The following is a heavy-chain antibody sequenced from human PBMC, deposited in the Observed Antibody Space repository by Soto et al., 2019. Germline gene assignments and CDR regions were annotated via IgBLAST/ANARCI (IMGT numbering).Heavy chain of an antibody. Sequence: QVQLVESGGGVVQPGRSLRLSCAASGFTFSSYGMHWVRQAPGKGLEWVAVIWYDGSNKYYADSVKGRFTISRDNSKNTLYLQMNSLRAVDTAVYYCARDLDYYGSGSYYTPCGYWGQGTLVTVSS. CDR1: GFTFSSYG. D-gene: IGHD3-10*01. CDR2: IWYDGSNK. J-gene: IGHJ4*02. V-gene: IGHV3-33*01. CDR3: ARDLDYYGSGSYYTPCGY.